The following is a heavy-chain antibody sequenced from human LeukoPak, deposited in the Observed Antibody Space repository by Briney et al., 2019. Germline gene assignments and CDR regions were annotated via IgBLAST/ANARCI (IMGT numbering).Heavy chain of an antibody. D-gene: IGHD2-15*01. J-gene: IGHJ5*02. CDR3: ARDGGYCSGGSCSENWFDP. CDR1: GYTFTSYY. CDR2: INPSGGST. V-gene: IGHV1-46*01. Sequence: ASVKVSCKASGYTFTSYYMHWVRQAPGQGLEWMGIINPSGGSTSYAQKFQGRVTMTRDTSTSTVYMELSSLRSEDTAVYYCARDGGYCSGGSCSENWFDPWGQGTLVTVSS.